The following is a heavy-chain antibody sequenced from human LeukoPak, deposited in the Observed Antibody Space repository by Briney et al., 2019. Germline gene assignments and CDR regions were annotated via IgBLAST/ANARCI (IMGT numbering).Heavy chain of an antibody. CDR1: GGSISSYY. Sequence: SETLSHTCTVSGGSISSYYWSWIRQPAGEGLEWIGRIYSSGSTNYNPSLKSRVTLSVATSKNQFSLKLSSVTAADTAVYYCARMYSGTYGGIDNWGQGILVTVSS. J-gene: IGHJ4*02. D-gene: IGHD1-26*01. CDR3: ARMYSGTYGGIDN. V-gene: IGHV4-4*07. CDR2: IYSSGST.